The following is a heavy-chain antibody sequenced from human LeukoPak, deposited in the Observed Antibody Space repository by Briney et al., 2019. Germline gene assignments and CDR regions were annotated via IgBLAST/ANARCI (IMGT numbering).Heavy chain of an antibody. J-gene: IGHJ5*02. CDR2: IKHSGST. V-gene: IGHV4-34*01. Sequence: SDTLSLTCAVYGGSFSGYYWSCIRQPPGKGLEGIGEIKHSGSTNYNPSLKRRVTILVDTSKNQFSLKLSSVTAADTALYYCARLRHSSSPNWFDPWGQGTLVTVSS. D-gene: IGHD6-13*01. CDR3: ARLRHSSSPNWFDP. CDR1: GGSFSGYY.